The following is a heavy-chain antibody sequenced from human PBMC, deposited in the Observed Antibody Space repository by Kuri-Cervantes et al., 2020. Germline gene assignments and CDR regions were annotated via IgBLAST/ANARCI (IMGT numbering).Heavy chain of an antibody. J-gene: IGHJ4*02. D-gene: IGHD7-27*01. Sequence: SVKVSCKASGCTFNNYVISWVRQAPGQGLEWMGGIIPIFGRTNYAQKFQGTVTITTDESTTTAYMELSSLISEDTAVYYCARDPHELTGDIYFDSWGQGTLVTVSS. CDR2: IIPIFGRT. CDR1: GCTFNNYV. V-gene: IGHV1-69*05. CDR3: ARDPHELTGDIYFDS.